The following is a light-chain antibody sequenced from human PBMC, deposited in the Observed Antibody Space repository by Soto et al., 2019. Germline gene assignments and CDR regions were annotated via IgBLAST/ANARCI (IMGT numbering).Light chain of an antibody. J-gene: IGKJ2*01. CDR1: QSVSSSY. V-gene: IGKV3-20*01. CDR3: QQNDISPFT. Sequence: EIVLTQSPCTLSLSPGERATLSCRASQSVSSSYVAWYKQKPGKAPSFLSDAASSRAAGSPDRFSGSGAGTDFTLTISRLESEDFAVYYCQQNDISPFTFGQGTKVDIK. CDR2: AAS.